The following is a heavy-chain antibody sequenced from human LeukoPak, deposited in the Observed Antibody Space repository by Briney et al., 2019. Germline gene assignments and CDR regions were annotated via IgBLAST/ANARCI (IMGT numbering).Heavy chain of an antibody. Sequence: SGRVSCNAFGGTFSILAFSWVRGAPGQGHEWMGRVIPIFNSAKYAPRFQDRVTITSDTSTSTAYMALGSLRSEDTAVYYCASPTGFDVLDLWGQGTMVTVSS. V-gene: IGHV1-69*06. CDR1: GGTFSILA. CDR3: ASPTGFDVLDL. J-gene: IGHJ3*01. D-gene: IGHD4-11*01. CDR2: VIPIFNSA.